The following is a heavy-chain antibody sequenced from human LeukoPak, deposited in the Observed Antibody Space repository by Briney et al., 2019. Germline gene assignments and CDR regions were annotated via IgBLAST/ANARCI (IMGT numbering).Heavy chain of an antibody. CDR2: IKSKTDGGTT. CDR1: GFTFSNAW. D-gene: IGHD6-13*01. J-gene: IGHJ4*02. Sequence: GGSLRLSCAASGFTFSNAWMSWVRQAPGKGLEWVGRIKSKTDGGTTDYTAPVKGRFTISRDDSKNTLYLQMNSLKTEDTAVYYCLKYSSTWYGFGYWGQGTLVTVSS. V-gene: IGHV3-15*01. CDR3: LKYSSTWYGFGY.